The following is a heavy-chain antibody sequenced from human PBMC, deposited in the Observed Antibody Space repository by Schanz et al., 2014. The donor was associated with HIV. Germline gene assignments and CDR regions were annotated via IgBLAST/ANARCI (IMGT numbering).Heavy chain of an antibody. CDR1: GGTFSRYA. CDR2: IIPIFGTA. CDR3: AREKFSTLTGYPQNAFDI. J-gene: IGHJ3*02. V-gene: IGHV1-69*06. Sequence: QVQLVQSGAEVKKPGSSVKVSCKASGGTFSRYAISWVRQAPGQGLEWMGGIIPIFGTANYAQKFQGRVTITADKSTSTAYMELSSLRSEDTAVYYCAREKFSTLTGYPQNAFDIWGQGTMVTVSS. D-gene: IGHD3-9*01.